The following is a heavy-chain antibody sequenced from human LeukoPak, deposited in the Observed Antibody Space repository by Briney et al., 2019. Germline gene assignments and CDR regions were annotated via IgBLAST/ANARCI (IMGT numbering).Heavy chain of an antibody. CDR1: GFTFSSYS. D-gene: IGHD4-17*01. J-gene: IGHJ4*02. CDR2: ISNSSSTI. Sequence: GGSLRLSCAASGFTFSSYSMNWVRQPPGKGLEWVSYISNSSSTIYYADSVKGRFTISRANAKNSLHLQMNSLRPEDTGVYCCARDYGDSPVGFDYWGQGTLVTV. V-gene: IGHV3-48*04. CDR3: ARDYGDSPVGFDY.